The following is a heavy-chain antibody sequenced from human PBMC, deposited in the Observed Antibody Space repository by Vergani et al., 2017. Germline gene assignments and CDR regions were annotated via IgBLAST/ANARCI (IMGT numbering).Heavy chain of an antibody. D-gene: IGHD4-23*01. CDR2: IYTTGST. Sequence: QVQLQESGPGLEKPSQTLSLTCSVSGGSISSGSYYWNWIRQPAGKGLEWIGRIYTTGSTNYNPSLKSRVTISVDTSKIQFSLKLSSVTAADTAVYYCARVGSTTTVVTPGGNYYYYGMDVWGQGTTVTVSS. CDR3: ARVGSTTTVVTPGGNYYYYGMDV. CDR1: GGSISSGSYY. J-gene: IGHJ6*02. V-gene: IGHV4-61*02.